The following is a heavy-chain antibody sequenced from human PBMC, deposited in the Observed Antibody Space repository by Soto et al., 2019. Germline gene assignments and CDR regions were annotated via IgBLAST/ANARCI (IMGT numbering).Heavy chain of an antibody. CDR1: GYTFTTYG. J-gene: IGHJ4*02. CDR2: IGPYGTNA. Sequence: QVLLVQSGPEIKKPGASVRVSCEASGYTFTTYGITWVRQAPGQGLEWMGWIGPYGTNARYSERVQARLTMTTDTSTNTGYMELRSLTSDDTAVYFCATEPIYYNDGSGYYPLGHWGQGTLVTVSS. V-gene: IGHV1-18*01. CDR3: ATEPIYYNDGSGYYPLGH. D-gene: IGHD3-22*01.